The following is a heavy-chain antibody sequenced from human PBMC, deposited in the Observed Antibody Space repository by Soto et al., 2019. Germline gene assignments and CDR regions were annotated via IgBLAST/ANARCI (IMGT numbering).Heavy chain of an antibody. Sequence: SETLSLTCTVSGGSLSSYYWSWIRQPPGKGLEWIGYIYYSGSTNYNPSLKSRVTISVDTSKNQFSLKLSSVTAADTAVYYCARDQPPGLDYWRQGTLDTVSS. D-gene: IGHD7-27*01. CDR3: ARDQPPGLDY. V-gene: IGHV4-59*01. CDR1: GGSLSSYY. J-gene: IGHJ4*02. CDR2: IYYSGST.